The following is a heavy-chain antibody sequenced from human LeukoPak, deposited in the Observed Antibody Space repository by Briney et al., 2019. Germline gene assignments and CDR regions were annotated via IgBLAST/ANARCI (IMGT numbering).Heavy chain of an antibody. J-gene: IGHJ3*01. CDR1: GASTSAYY. D-gene: IGHD1-26*01. V-gene: IGHV4-59*01. CDR2: SYSGGNA. CDR3: AHSKRGGGYYINAFAV. Sequence: PSETLSLTCTVSGASTSAYYWSWIRQPPGTGLEWIGYSYSGGNANYNPSLKCRVTISIDTSENQFSLRLTSVTAADTAIYFCAHSKRGGGYYINAFAVWGQGALVTISS.